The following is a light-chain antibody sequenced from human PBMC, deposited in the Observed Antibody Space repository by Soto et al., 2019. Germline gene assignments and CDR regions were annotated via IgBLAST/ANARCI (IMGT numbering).Light chain of an antibody. V-gene: IGKV1-39*01. J-gene: IGKJ1*01. CDR1: QSISSN. Sequence: DIQMTQSPSSLSASVGDRVTITCRASQSISSNLNWYQQEPGKAPRLLIYAASSLQGGVSSRFSGSGSGTDFTLTISSLQPEDFATYYCQQSHSSTWTFGQGTKVDIK. CDR2: AAS. CDR3: QQSHSSTWT.